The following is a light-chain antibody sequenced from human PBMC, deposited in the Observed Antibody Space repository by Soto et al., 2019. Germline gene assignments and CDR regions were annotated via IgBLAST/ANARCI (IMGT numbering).Light chain of an antibody. J-gene: IGKJ1*01. CDR2: KAS. CDR3: QQYNSYSPT. V-gene: IGKV1-5*03. Sequence: DIQMTQSPSTLSASVGDRVTITCRASQSISSWLAWYQQKPGRAPKLLIYKASTLESGVPSRFSGSGSGTEFTLTIGRLQPDDFATYYCQQYNSYSPTFGRGTMVEFK. CDR1: QSISSW.